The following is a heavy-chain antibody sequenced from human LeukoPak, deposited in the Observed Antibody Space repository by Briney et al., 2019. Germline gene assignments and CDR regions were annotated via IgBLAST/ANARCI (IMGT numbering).Heavy chain of an antibody. J-gene: IGHJ6*03. D-gene: IGHD6-6*01. CDR2: IYHSGST. CDR1: GGSISSGGYY. CDR3: ARDSGRNIAARLDYYYMDV. Sequence: SQTLSLTCTVSGGSISSGGYYWSWIRQPPGKGLEWIGYIYHSGSTYYNPSLKSRVTISVDRSKNQFSLKLSSVTAADTAVYYCARDSGRNIAARLDYYYMDVWGKGTTVTVSS. V-gene: IGHV4-30-2*01.